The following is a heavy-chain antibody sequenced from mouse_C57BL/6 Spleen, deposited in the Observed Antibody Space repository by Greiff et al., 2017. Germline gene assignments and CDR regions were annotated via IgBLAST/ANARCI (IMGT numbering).Heavy chain of an antibody. V-gene: IGHV1-82*01. J-gene: IGHJ2*01. Sequence: QVQLQQSGPELVKPGASVKISCKASGYAFSSSWMNWVKQRPGKGLEWIGRIYPGDGDTNYNGKFKGKATLTADKSSSTAYMQLSNLTSEASAVYFCARVYSNSFDYWGQGTTLTVSS. D-gene: IGHD2-5*01. CDR2: IYPGDGDT. CDR1: GYAFSSSW. CDR3: ARVYSNSFDY.